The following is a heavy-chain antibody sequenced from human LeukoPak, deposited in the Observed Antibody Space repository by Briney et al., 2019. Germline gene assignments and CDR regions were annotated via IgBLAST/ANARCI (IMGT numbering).Heavy chain of an antibody. CDR2: ISSSSSYI. D-gene: IGHD3-9*01. V-gene: IGHV3-21*01. CDR3: ARGLYDILTGFVFDY. CDR1: GFTFSSYS. Sequence: GGSLRLSCGASGFTFSSYSMNWVRQAPGKGLEWVSSISSSSSYIYYADSVKGRFTISRDNAKNSLYLQMNSLRAEDTAVYYCARGLYDILTGFVFDYWGQGTLVTVSS. J-gene: IGHJ4*02.